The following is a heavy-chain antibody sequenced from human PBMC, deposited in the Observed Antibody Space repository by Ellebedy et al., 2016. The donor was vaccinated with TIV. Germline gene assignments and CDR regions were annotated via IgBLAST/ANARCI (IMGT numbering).Heavy chain of an antibody. V-gene: IGHV4-39*07. CDR3: ARLRQSRDRSHWYFDL. CDR1: GGSIRDSNSY. D-gene: IGHD1-14*01. J-gene: IGHJ2*01. CDR2: LFYSGST. Sequence: SETLSLTXTVSGGSIRDSNSYWVWIRQSTGKRLEWIGSLFYSGSTYYNPSLGRRVSISEKTSENYFSLTLRSMTAADTAVYFCARLRQSRDRSHWYFDLWGRGTLVTVSS.